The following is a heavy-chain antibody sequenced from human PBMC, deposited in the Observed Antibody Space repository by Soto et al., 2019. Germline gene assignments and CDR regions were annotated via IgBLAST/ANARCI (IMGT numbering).Heavy chain of an antibody. CDR1: GFTFGSYS. D-gene: IGHD2-15*01. V-gene: IGHV3-21*01. CDR3: ARSVVAATSDV. CDR2: ISSSSSYI. J-gene: IGHJ6*04. Sequence: GGSLRLSCAASGFTFGSYSMNWVRQAPGKGLEWVSSISSSSSYIYYADSVKGRFTISRDNAKNSLYLQMNSLRAEDTAVYYCARSVVAATSDVWGKGTTVTVSS.